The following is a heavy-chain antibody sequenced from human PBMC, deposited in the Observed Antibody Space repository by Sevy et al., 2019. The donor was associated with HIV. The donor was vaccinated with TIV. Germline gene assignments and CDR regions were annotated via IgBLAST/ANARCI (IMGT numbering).Heavy chain of an antibody. CDR2: VSYDGSDD. V-gene: IGHV3-30-3*01. CDR3: ALERLSSDVAEYFQN. Sequence: GGSLRLSCAASGFTFSAFSMHWVRQAPGKGLEWVATVSYDGSDDYYADSVKGRFTISRDNSKNSLYLNMNSLGGEDTAVYYCALERLSSDVAEYFQNWGQGTPVTVSS. CDR1: GFTFSAFS. D-gene: IGHD1-1*01. J-gene: IGHJ1*01.